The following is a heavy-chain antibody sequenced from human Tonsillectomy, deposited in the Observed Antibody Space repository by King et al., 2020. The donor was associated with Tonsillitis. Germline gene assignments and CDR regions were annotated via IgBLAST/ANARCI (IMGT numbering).Heavy chain of an antibody. D-gene: IGHD2-15*01. J-gene: IGHJ6*02. CDR2: IYSGGST. CDR1: GFTVSSNY. V-gene: IGHV3-66*01. Sequence: VQLVESGGGLVQPGGSLRLSCAASGFTVSSNYMSWVRQAPGKGLEWVSVIYSGGSTYYADSVKGRFTISRDNSKNTLYLQMNRLRAEETAVYYCARDRLYWGDEGVAAIDLGVGMDVWGQGTTVTVSS. CDR3: ARDRLYWGDEGVAAIDLGVGMDV.